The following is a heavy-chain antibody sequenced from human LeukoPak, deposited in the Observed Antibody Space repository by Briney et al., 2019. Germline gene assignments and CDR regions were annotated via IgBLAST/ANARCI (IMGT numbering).Heavy chain of an antibody. D-gene: IGHD2-2*01. CDR3: ARDSSTSCCSGEWFDP. Sequence: PVGSLRLSCAASGFTFSSYSMNWVRQAPGKGLEWVSSISSSIYIYYADSVKGRFTISRDNAKNSLYLQMNSLRAEDTAVYYCARDSSTSCCSGEWFDPWGQGTLVTVSS. CDR2: ISSSIYI. V-gene: IGHV3-21*01. CDR1: GFTFSSYS. J-gene: IGHJ5*02.